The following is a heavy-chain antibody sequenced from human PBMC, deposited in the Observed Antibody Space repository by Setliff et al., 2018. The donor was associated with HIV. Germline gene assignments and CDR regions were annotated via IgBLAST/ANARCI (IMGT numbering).Heavy chain of an antibody. D-gene: IGHD3-10*01. Sequence: PGGSLRLSCAASGFTFGSYVMYWVRQPPGKGLEWVSGINSDGDIYYPGSVKGRFTISREDGRNFLYLQMNSLRAEDTAVYYCARGPSWFGEEFDVFDFWGQGTLVTVSS. CDR2: INSDGDI. CDR3: ARGPSWFGEEFDVFDF. V-gene: IGHV3-13*01. J-gene: IGHJ3*01. CDR1: GFTFGSYV.